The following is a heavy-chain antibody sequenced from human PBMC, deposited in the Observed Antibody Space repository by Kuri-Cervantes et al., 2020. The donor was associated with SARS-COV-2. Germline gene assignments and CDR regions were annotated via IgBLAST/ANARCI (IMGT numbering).Heavy chain of an antibody. D-gene: IGHD3-10*01. CDR1: GFTFSASA. V-gene: IGHV3-73*01. Sequence: GESLKISCAASGFTFSASAIHWVRQGSGKGLEWVGRVRGKANNYATAYAASVKGRFTISRDNAKNSLYLQMNSLRAEDTAVYYCAKGSRPRFGELAPHDLVIDGYWGQGTLVTVSS. J-gene: IGHJ4*02. CDR2: VRGKANNYAT. CDR3: AKGSRPRFGELAPHDLVIDGY.